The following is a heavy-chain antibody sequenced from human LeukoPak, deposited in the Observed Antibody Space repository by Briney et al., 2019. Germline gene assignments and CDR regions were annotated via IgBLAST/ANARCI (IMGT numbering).Heavy chain of an antibody. CDR3: ARSGWLLQLGIFFDY. J-gene: IGHJ4*02. CDR1: GGTFSSYA. CDR2: IIPIFGTA. Sequence: GASVKVSCKASGGTFSSYAISWVRQAPGQGLEWMGGIIPIFGTANYAQKFQGRVTITADKSTSTAYMELSSLRSEDTAVYYCARSGWLLQLGIFFDYWGQGTLVTVSS. V-gene: IGHV1-69*06. D-gene: IGHD3-22*01.